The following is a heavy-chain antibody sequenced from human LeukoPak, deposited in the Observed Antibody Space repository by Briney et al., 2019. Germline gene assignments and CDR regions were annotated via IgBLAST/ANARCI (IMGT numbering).Heavy chain of an antibody. CDR1: GYTFTSYY. D-gene: IGHD6-19*01. Sequence: ASVKVSCKASGYTFTSYYMHWVRQAPGQGLEWMGIINPSGGSTSYAQKFQGRVTMTRDISTSTVYMELSSLRSEDTAVYYCARDPRSIAVAGTISYFDYWGQGTPVTVSS. CDR3: ARDPRSIAVAGTISYFDY. V-gene: IGHV1-46*01. J-gene: IGHJ4*02. CDR2: INPSGGST.